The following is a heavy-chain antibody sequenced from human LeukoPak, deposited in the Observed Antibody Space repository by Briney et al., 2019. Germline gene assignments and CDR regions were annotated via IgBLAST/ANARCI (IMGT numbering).Heavy chain of an antibody. CDR3: ARESRGYCSSTSCRTPDY. V-gene: IGHV3-20*04. J-gene: IGHJ4*02. D-gene: IGHD2-2*01. Sequence: GGSLRLSCAASRFTFDDYGMSWVRQATGKCLEWIPGINWNGGSISYADSVKGRFTISRDNAKNSLYLQMDSLRAEDTALYYCARESRGYCSSTSCRTPDYWGQGTLVTVSS. CDR2: INWNGGSI. CDR1: RFTFDDYG.